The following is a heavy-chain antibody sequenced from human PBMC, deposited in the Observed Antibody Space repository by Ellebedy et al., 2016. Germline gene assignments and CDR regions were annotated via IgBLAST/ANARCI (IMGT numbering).Heavy chain of an antibody. V-gene: IGHV3-23*01. CDR2: ISGGGDTT. CDR1: GFTFRNFF. J-gene: IGHJ4*02. CDR3: RQGHYADF. Sequence: GGSLRLSXVASGFTFRNFFMSWVRQVPGGGLEWISTISGGGDTTVSADSVKGRFTISRDSSKNSVYLRMNDLRVEDTAVYYCRQGHYADFWGQGTLVTVSS.